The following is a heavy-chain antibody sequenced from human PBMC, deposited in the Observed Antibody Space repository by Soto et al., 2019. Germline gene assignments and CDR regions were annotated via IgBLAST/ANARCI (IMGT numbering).Heavy chain of an antibody. CDR1: GFTVSSYA. D-gene: IGHD4-4*01. V-gene: IGHV3-23*01. Sequence: GGSLRLSCAASGFTVSSYAMSWVRQAPGKGLEWVSAISGSGGSTYYADSVKGRFTISRDNSKNTLYLQMNSLRAEDTAVYYCAKDEGPTVNCFDYWGQGTLVTVSS. CDR3: AKDEGPTVNCFDY. CDR2: ISGSGGST. J-gene: IGHJ4*02.